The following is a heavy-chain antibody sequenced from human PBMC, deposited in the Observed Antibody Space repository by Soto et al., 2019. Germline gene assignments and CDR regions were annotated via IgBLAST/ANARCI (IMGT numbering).Heavy chain of an antibody. D-gene: IGHD1-26*01. V-gene: IGHV3-64D*06. J-gene: IGHJ4*02. CDR2: ISSNGGTT. Sequence: QPGGSLRLSCSASGFIFSDYAMQWVRQAPWKGLEYVSGISSNGGTTYYADSVKGRFTISRDNSKNTLYFQMSSLRAEDTAVYYCVKVHSGSYFDYWGQGTLVTVSS. CDR3: VKVHSGSYFDY. CDR1: GFIFSDYA.